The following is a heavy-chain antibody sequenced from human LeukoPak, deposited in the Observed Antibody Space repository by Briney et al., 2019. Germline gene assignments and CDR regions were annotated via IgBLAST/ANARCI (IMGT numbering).Heavy chain of an antibody. CDR2: IYHSGST. D-gene: IGHD6-13*01. V-gene: IGHV4-38-2*01. CDR3: ARVAAAGIPNYYYYMDV. CDR1: GYSISSGYY. Sequence: SETLSLTCAVSGYSISSGYYWGWIRQPPGKGLEWIGSIYHSGSTYYNPSLKSRVTISVDTSENQFSLKLSSVTAADTAVYYCARVAAAGIPNYYYYMDVWGKGTTVTVSS. J-gene: IGHJ6*03.